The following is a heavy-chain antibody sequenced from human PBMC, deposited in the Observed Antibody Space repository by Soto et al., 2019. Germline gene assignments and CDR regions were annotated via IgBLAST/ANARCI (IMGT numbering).Heavy chain of an antibody. D-gene: IGHD6-6*01. J-gene: IGHJ4*02. Sequence: GGSLRLSCAASGFTFSSYAMSWVRQAPGKGLEWVSAICGGGGSTYYADSVKGRFTISRDNSKNTLYLQMNSLRAGDTAVYYCAKQSGGVAARPRGIWGQGTLVTVSS. V-gene: IGHV3-23*01. CDR1: GFTFSSYA. CDR2: ICGGGGST. CDR3: AKQSGGVAARPRGI.